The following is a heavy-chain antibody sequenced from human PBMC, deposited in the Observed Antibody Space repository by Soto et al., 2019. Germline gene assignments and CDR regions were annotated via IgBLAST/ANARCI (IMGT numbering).Heavy chain of an antibody. D-gene: IGHD2-21*01. CDR2: ISGSGGST. J-gene: IGHJ3*02. Sequence: GGSLRLSCAASGFTFSSYAMSWVRQAPGKGLEWVSAISGSGGSTYYADSVKGRFTISRDNSKNTLYLQMNSLRAEDTAVYYCAKTYCGGDCYELGAFDIWGQGTMVTVSS. V-gene: IGHV3-23*01. CDR3: AKTYCGGDCYELGAFDI. CDR1: GFTFSSYA.